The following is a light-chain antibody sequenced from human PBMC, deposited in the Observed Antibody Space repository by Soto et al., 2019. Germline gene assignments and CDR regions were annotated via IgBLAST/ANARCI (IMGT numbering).Light chain of an antibody. J-gene: IGLJ3*02. CDR2: EDS. V-gene: IGLV2-23*01. Sequence: QSALTQPASVSGSPGQSITISCTGTSSDVGSYNLVSWYQHHPGKAPKLMIYEDSKRPSGVSNRFSGSKSGNTASLTISGLQAEDEADYYCCSYAGSSTGVFGGGTKLTVL. CDR3: CSYAGSSTGV. CDR1: SSDVGSYNL.